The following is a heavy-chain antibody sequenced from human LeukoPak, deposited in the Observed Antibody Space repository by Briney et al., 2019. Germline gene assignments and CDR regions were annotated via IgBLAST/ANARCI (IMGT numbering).Heavy chain of an antibody. J-gene: IGHJ5*02. D-gene: IGHD3-9*01. CDR1: GYPFTTYG. CDR2: ISNYNGDT. Sequence: SVKVSCKASGYPFTTYGIDWVRQAPGQGLEGMGWISNYNGDTNYAQKFQGRVTMTTDTSTNTAYIELRSLTSDDTAAYYCAREWWGYDVLTGDNWFDPWGQGTLVIVSS. V-gene: IGHV1-18*01. CDR3: AREWWGYDVLTGDNWFDP.